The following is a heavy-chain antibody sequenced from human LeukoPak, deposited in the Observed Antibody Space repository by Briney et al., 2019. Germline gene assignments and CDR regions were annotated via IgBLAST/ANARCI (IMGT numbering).Heavy chain of an antibody. Sequence: GESLKISGKGSGYTFTSYWIGWVRQMPGKGLEGMGIIYPGDSDTRYSPSFQGQVTISADKSISTAYLQWSSLKASDTAMYYCARRLTRAFDYWGQGTLVTVSS. J-gene: IGHJ4*02. V-gene: IGHV5-51*01. CDR2: IYPGDSDT. CDR1: GYTFTSYW. CDR3: ARRLTRAFDY.